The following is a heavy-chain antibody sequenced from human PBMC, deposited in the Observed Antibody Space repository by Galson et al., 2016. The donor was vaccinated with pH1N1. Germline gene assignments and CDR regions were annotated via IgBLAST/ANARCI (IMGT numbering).Heavy chain of an antibody. Sequence: SLRLSCAASGFTFSSTYMYWVRQSPGKGLECVSIIYSSGFTYYADSGKGRFSIYRDKSKNTLYLQMSSLRAEDTAVYYCARGKESRSSTLDYWGQGTPVTVSS. CDR1: GFTFSSTY. D-gene: IGHD1-1*01. CDR2: IYSSGFT. J-gene: IGHJ4*02. CDR3: ARGKESRSSTLDY. V-gene: IGHV3-53*01.